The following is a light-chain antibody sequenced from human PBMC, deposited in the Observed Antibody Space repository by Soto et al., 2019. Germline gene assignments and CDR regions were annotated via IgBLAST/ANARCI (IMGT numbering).Light chain of an antibody. CDR1: SSNIGTSS. CDR2: TTN. CDR3: AAWDDSLNGHV. Sequence: QSVLTQPHSASGTPGQRVTISCSGSSSNIGTSSVHWFQQLPGTAPKLLISTTNQRPSGVPERFSGSKSGTLASLAISGLQSEDEADYYCAAWDDSLNGHVFGTGTKVTVL. V-gene: IGLV1-44*01. J-gene: IGLJ1*01.